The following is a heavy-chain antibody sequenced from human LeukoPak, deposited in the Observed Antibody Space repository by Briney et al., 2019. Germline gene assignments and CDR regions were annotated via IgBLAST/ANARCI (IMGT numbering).Heavy chain of an antibody. J-gene: IGHJ4*02. CDR1: GFTVSSNY. V-gene: IGHV3-53*01. CDR3: AREADYVGPFDY. D-gene: IGHD3-10*02. CDR2: IYSGGNT. Sequence: GGSLRLSCAASGFTVSSNYMSWVRPAPGKGLEWVSLIYSGGNTYYADSVKGRFTISSDNSKNTLYLQMNGLRAEDTAIYYCAREADYVGPFDYWGQGTLVTVSS.